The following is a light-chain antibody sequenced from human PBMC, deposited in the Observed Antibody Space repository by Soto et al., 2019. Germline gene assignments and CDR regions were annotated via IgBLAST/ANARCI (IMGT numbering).Light chain of an antibody. CDR2: GAS. CDR1: QSVSSNY. CDR3: QQYGSSPRT. Sequence: EIVLTQSPGTLSLSPGERATLSCRASQSVSSNYITWYQQKPGQAPRRLIFGASSRATGIPDRFSGSGSGTDFTLTITRLEPEDFAVYYCQQYGSSPRTFGQGTRLEIK. V-gene: IGKV3-20*01. J-gene: IGKJ5*01.